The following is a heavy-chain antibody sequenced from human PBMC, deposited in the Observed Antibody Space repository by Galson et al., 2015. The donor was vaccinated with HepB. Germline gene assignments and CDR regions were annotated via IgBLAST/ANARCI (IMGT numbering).Heavy chain of an antibody. CDR1: GFTFSSYS. CDR3: ARDWYSSSSHSRAFDI. CDR2: ISSSSTTI. Sequence: SLRLSCAASGFTFSSYSMNWVRQAPGEGLEWVSYISSSSTTIYFADSVKGRFTISRDNAKNSLYLQMNTLRAEDTAVYYCARDWYSSSSHSRAFDIWGQGTVVTVSS. J-gene: IGHJ3*02. D-gene: IGHD6-6*01. V-gene: IGHV3-48*01.